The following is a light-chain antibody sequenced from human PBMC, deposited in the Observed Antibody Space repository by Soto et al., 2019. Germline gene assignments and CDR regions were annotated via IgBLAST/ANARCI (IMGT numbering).Light chain of an antibody. CDR2: KAS. V-gene: IGKV1-5*03. CDR1: QSISSY. CDR3: HQYNSYSST. Sequence: DIQMTQSPSTLYASVGDRVTIACRASQSISSYLAWYQQKPGKAPNLLIYKASNLAGGVPSMFTGGGSGTDFTLTSNSLPPDDSANDFCHQYNSYSSTLGQGTKLEIK. J-gene: IGKJ2*01.